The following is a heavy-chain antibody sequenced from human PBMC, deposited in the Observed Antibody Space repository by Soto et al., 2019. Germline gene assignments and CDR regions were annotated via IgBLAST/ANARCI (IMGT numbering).Heavy chain of an antibody. Sequence: QVQLVESGGGLVKPGGSLRLSCAASGFTFSDYYMSWIRQAPGKGLEWVSYISSSGSTIYYADSVKGRFTISRDNAKNSLYLQMNSLRAEDTAVYYCASFMKGGNDCVWGSYRPRPFDYWGQGTLVTVSS. CDR1: GFTFSDYY. V-gene: IGHV3-11*01. CDR3: ASFMKGGNDCVWGSYRPRPFDY. CDR2: ISSSGSTI. J-gene: IGHJ4*02. D-gene: IGHD3-16*02.